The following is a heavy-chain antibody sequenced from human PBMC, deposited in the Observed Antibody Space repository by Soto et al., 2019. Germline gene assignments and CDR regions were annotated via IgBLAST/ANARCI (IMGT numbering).Heavy chain of an antibody. V-gene: IGHV4-59*08. CDR3: ARHVGVGGWGGGMDY. CDR1: GGSISSYY. Sequence: QVQLQESGPGLVKPSETLSLTCTVSGGSISSYYWSWIRQPPGKGLEWIGYIYYSGSTNYNPSLKSRVTISVDTSKNQFSLKLSSVTAADTAVYYCARHVGVGGWGGGMDYWGQGTLVTVSS. D-gene: IGHD7-27*01. J-gene: IGHJ4*02. CDR2: IYYSGST.